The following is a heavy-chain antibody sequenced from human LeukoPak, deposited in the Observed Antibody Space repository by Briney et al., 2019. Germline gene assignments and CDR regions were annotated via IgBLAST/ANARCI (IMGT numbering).Heavy chain of an antibody. Sequence: SQTLSLTCTVSGGSISSGDYYWSWIRQPPGKGLEWIGCIYYSGSTYYNPSLKSRVTISVDTSKNQFSLKLSSVTAADTAVYYCARGIVVVPAASQHYYYYYMDVWGKGTTVTVSS. J-gene: IGHJ6*03. CDR1: GGSISSGDYY. CDR3: ARGIVVVPAASQHYYYYYMDV. D-gene: IGHD2-2*01. CDR2: IYYSGST. V-gene: IGHV4-30-4*08.